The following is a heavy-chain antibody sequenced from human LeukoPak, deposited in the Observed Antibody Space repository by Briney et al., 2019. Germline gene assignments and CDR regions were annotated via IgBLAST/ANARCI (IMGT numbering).Heavy chain of an antibody. CDR3: AKPLLGIAVAGTGVDY. CDR1: GFTFGKYI. CDR2: IGGGDDIT. D-gene: IGHD6-19*01. V-gene: IGHV3-23*01. Sequence: GGSLRLSCTTSGFTFGKYIMTWVRQAPGNGLEWVSSIGGGDDITFYADSVKGRFRISRDDSKNTVFLQMNSLRAEDTAVYYCAKPLLGIAVAGTGVDYWGQGTLVTVSS. J-gene: IGHJ4*02.